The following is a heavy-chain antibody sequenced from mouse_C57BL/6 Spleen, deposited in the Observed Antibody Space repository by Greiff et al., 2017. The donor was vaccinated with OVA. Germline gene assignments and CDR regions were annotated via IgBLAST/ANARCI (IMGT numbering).Heavy chain of an antibody. V-gene: IGHV1-58*01. J-gene: IGHJ3*01. CDR3: ARSLYGSSPAWFAY. CDR2: IYIGNGDT. CDR1: GYTFTSYG. Sequence: EVQLQQSGAELVRPGSSVKMSCKTSGYTFTSYGINWVKQRPGQGLEWIGYIYIGNGDTEYNEKFKGKATLTSDTSSSTAYMQLSSLTSEDSAIYFCARSLYGSSPAWFAYWGQGTLVTVSA. D-gene: IGHD1-1*01.